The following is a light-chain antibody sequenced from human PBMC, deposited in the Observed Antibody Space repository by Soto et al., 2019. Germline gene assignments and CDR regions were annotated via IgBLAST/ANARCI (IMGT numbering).Light chain of an antibody. V-gene: IGKV1-39*01. J-gene: IGKJ1*01. CDR3: QQSYSTPRT. CDR2: AAS. CDR1: QSMSSY. Sequence: DLQMTQSPSSLSASVGDRVTITCRASQSMSSYLNWYQQKPGKAPKRLIYAASSLQSGVPSRLSGSGSGPDFTLTISSLQPEDFVTYYCQQSYSTPRTFGQGTKVEIK.